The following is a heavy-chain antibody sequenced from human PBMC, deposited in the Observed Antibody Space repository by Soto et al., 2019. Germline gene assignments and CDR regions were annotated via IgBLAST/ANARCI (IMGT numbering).Heavy chain of an antibody. CDR3: ATRVGILSNYFDY. CDR1: TGSISSTEY. V-gene: IGHV4-39*01. Sequence: SETLSLTCTVSTGSISSTEYWGWIRQFPGKGLEWIVSLYYNDNTYYNPSLKSRVTISVDTSKSQFSLEMTSVTAADTAVYYCATRVGILSNYFDYWGPGAQLTVSS. CDR2: LYYNDNT. J-gene: IGHJ4*02. D-gene: IGHD1-26*01.